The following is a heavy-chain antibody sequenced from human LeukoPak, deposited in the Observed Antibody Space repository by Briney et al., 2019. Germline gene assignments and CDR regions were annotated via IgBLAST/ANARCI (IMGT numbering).Heavy chain of an antibody. D-gene: IGHD2/OR15-2a*01. CDR1: GFTFSSYA. V-gene: IGHV3-23*01. CDR3: AKVVQTGNSMFDY. J-gene: IGHJ4*01. CDR2: FSETNSGI. Sequence: GRSLRLSCAASGFTFSSYAMHWVRQAPGKGLEWVSGFSETNSGIYYADSVKGRFTISRDNSRNTLYLQMNSLGVEDTAIYFCAKVVQTGNSMFDYWGQGALVTVSS.